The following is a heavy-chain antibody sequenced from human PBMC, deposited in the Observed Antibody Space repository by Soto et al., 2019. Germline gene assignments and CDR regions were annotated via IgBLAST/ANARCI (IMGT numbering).Heavy chain of an antibody. Sequence: QVQLQESGPGLVRPSETLSLSCSVSNGSLSSSRGWRWVRQSPGKGLEWIGEVAENGYIHCIPSLKSRLTISLDWSRNRVSLRLTSVTAEDTALYYCARKHYDGYDFDYWGQGALVTVSS. CDR3: ARKHYDGYDFDY. CDR1: NGSLSSSRG. CDR2: VAENGYI. V-gene: IGHV4-4*02. J-gene: IGHJ4*02. D-gene: IGHD5-12*01.